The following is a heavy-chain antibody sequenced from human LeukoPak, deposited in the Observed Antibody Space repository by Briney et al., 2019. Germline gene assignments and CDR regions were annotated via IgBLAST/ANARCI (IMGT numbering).Heavy chain of an antibody. CDR1: GFTFSSYA. D-gene: IGHD2-2*01. CDR3: AKVVVPAAMGGDYFDY. V-gene: IGHV3-23*01. CDR2: ISGSGGST. J-gene: IGHJ4*02. Sequence: GGSLRLSCAASGFTFSSYAMSWVRQAPGKGLEWVSAISGSGGSTYYADSVKGRFTISRDNSKNTLYLQMNSLRAEDTAVYYCAKVVVPAAMGGDYFDYWGQGTLVTVSS.